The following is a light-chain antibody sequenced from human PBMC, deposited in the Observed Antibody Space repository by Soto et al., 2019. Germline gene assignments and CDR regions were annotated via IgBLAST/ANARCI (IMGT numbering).Light chain of an antibody. J-gene: IGLJ2*01. Sequence: QSALTQPASESGSPGQSITISCSGTSSDIGGYNYVSWYQQHPGKAPKLMIYEVSHRPSGVSSRFSGSKSGNTASLTISGLQAEDESDYYCSSYTSISTLVVFGGGTKLTVL. V-gene: IGLV2-14*01. CDR2: EVS. CDR1: SSDIGGYNY. CDR3: SSYTSISTLVV.